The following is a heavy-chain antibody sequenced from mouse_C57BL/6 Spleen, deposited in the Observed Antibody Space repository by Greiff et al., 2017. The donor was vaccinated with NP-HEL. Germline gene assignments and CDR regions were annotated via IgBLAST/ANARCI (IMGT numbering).Heavy chain of an antibody. J-gene: IGHJ2*01. CDR1: GYTFTSYW. CDR2: IYPGSGST. Sequence: QVQLQQPGAELVKPGASVKMSCKASGYTFTSYWITWVKQRPGQGLEWIGDIYPGSGSTNYNEKFKSKATLTVDTSSSTAYMQLSSLTSEDSAVYDCARDYNYGSNSDYWGQGTTLTVSS. CDR3: ARDYNYGSNSDY. V-gene: IGHV1-55*01. D-gene: IGHD1-1*01.